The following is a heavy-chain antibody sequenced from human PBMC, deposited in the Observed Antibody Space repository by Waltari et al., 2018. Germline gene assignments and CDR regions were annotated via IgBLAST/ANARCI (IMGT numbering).Heavy chain of an antibody. V-gene: IGHV1-2*06. Sequence: QVHLVQSGAEVKKPGASVTVSCKASGYTFTGYDIQWVRRAPGQGLEGMGRINPNSGDTNYAQKFQGRVTLTRDTSINTAYMELSSLKSDDTAVYYCARDLGSDYGNRDYWGQGTLVTVPS. D-gene: IGHD4-17*01. CDR1: GYTFTGYD. J-gene: IGHJ4*02. CDR3: ARDLGSDYGNRDY. CDR2: INPNSGDT.